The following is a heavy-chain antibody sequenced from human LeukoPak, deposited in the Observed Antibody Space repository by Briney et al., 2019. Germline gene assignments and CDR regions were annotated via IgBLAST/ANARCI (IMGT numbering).Heavy chain of an antibody. V-gene: IGHV3-48*04. D-gene: IGHD3-16*01. CDR1: GFTFSSYW. J-gene: IGHJ4*02. Sequence: GGSLRLSCAASGFTFSSYWMHWVRQAPGQGLEWISYINGIGSTIYYADSLKSRFTISRDNAKNSLYLQMDSLRAEDTAVYYCARGIGDRFDYWGQGNLVTVSS. CDR3: ARGIGDRFDY. CDR2: INGIGSTI.